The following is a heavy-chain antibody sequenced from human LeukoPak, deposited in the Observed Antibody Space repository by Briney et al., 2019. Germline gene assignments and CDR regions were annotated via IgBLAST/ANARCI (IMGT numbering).Heavy chain of an antibody. CDR1: GFTFSSYS. V-gene: IGHV3-21*01. J-gene: IGHJ4*02. CDR3: ARAGGSTVSHSDY. Sequence: GGSLRLSCAASGFTFSSYSMNWIRQAPGKGLEWVSSISSSTSYIYYADSVKGRFTISKDNAKNSLYLQMNSLRAEDTAVYYCARAGGSTVSHSDYWGQGTLVTISS. CDR2: ISSSTSYI. D-gene: IGHD4-17*01.